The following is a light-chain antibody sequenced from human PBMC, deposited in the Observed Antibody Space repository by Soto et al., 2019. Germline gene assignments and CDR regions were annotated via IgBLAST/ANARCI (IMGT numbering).Light chain of an antibody. CDR1: SSDVGSYNL. J-gene: IGLJ2*01. CDR3: CSYAGSSTPHVV. V-gene: IGLV2-23*01. CDR2: EGS. Sequence: QSVLTQPASVSGSPGQSITISCTGTSSDVGSYNLVSWYQQHPGKAPKLLIYEGSKLPSGVSNRFSGYKSGNTASLTISGLQAEDEADYYCCSYAGSSTPHVVFGGGTKLTVL.